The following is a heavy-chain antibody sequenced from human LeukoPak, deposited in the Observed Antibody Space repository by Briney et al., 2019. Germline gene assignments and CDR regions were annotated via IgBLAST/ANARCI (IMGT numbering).Heavy chain of an antibody. Sequence: PGGSLRLSCAASGFTFSSYAMHWVRQAPGKGLEWVAVISYDGSNKYYADSVKGRFTISRDNSKNTLYLQMNGLRAEDTAVYYCAREIEPNCSGGSCYSFDYWGQGTLVTVSS. D-gene: IGHD2-15*01. CDR3: AREIEPNCSGGSCYSFDY. CDR2: ISYDGSNK. V-gene: IGHV3-30*04. J-gene: IGHJ4*02. CDR1: GFTFSSYA.